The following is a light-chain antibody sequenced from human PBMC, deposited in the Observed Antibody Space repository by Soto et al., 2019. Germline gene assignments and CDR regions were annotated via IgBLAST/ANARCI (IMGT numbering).Light chain of an antibody. CDR1: QSVRSSY. CDR2: AAS. J-gene: IGKJ5*01. CDR3: QQYGSSQIT. V-gene: IGKV3-20*01. Sequence: EIVLTQSPGTLSLSPGERATLSCRASQSVRSSYLAWYQQKPGHAPRLLIYAASSRATGIPDRFSGSGSGTDFTLTISRLEPEDFAVYYCQQYGSSQITFGQGTRLEIK.